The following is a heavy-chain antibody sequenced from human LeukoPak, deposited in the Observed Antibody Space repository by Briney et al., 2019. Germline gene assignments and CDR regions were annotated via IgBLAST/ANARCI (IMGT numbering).Heavy chain of an antibody. CDR2: IYYSGST. J-gene: IGHJ4*02. CDR1: GGSISSSSYY. D-gene: IGHD3-3*01. CDR3: AREAVYDFWSGYEDDY. V-gene: IGHV4-39*07. Sequence: SETLSLTCTVSGGSISSSSYYWGWIRQPPGKGLEWIGSIYYSGSTYYNLSLKSRVTISVDTSKNQFSLKLGSVTAADTAVYYCAREAVYDFWSGYEDDYWGQGTLVTVSS.